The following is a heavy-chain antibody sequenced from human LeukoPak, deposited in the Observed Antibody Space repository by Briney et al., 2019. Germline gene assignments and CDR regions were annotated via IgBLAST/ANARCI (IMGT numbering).Heavy chain of an antibody. CDR2: IYPGDCDT. J-gene: IGHJ4*02. Sequence: GESLQISCWASGCTFISYWIAWVRQLPAKSLECMGIIYPGDCDTRYNPSFQGQVTISADKSVSTAYLQWNSLTASDTAMYYCARHAIVGATKSYFDYWGQGTLVTVSS. CDR3: ARHAIVGATKSYFDY. V-gene: IGHV5-51*01. D-gene: IGHD1-26*01. CDR1: GCTFISYW.